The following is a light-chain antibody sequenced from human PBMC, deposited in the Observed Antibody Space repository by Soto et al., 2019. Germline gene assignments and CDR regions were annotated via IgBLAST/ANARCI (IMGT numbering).Light chain of an antibody. CDR3: CSYAGSYIFV. J-gene: IGLJ1*01. CDR2: DVT. V-gene: IGLV2-11*01. CDR1: SSDVGGYNY. Sequence: QSALTQPRSVSGSPGQSVTISCTGTSSDVGGYNYVSWYQQHPGKAPKLMIYDVTKRPSGVPDRFSGSKSGNTASLTISGFQADDEADYYCCSYAGSYIFVFGTGTKLTVL.